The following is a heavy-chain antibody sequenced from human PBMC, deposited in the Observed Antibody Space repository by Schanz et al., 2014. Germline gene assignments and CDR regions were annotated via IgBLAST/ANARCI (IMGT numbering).Heavy chain of an antibody. V-gene: IGHV3-9*02. CDR2: ISWNSGSV. CDR1: GFNSAEYS. CDR3: ANDRKTTVNRVGYYDGMDV. Sequence: EFQLVESGGGVVQPGGSLRLSCAGSGFNSAEYSLHWVRQAPGKGLEWVSSISWNSGSVAYADSVKGRFTISRDDAKKSLYMQLHSMSGEDADLSSCANDRKTTVNRVGYYDGMDVWGQGTTVTVSS. J-gene: IGHJ6*02. D-gene: IGHD4-4*01.